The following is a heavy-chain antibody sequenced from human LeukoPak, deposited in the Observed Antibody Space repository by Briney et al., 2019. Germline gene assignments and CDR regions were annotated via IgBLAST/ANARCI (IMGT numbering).Heavy chain of an antibody. Sequence: SETLSHTCTVSGDSISSSNWWNWVRLPPGKGLDWIGEISHTGSTKYSPSLKDRVTISKDNSKNQFSLKLNSVTAADTATYYCTRSSGWWSLDYWGQGALVTVSS. CDR3: TRSSGWWSLDY. CDR1: GDSISSSNW. J-gene: IGHJ4*02. V-gene: IGHV4-4*02. D-gene: IGHD6-19*01. CDR2: ISHTGST.